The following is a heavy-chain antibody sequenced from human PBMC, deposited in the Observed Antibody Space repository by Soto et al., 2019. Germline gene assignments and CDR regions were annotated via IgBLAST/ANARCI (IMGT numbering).Heavy chain of an antibody. J-gene: IGHJ6*02. CDR1: GGSFSGYY. CDR2: INHSGST. D-gene: IGHD6-13*01. Sequence: XETLSLTYAVYGGSFSGYYWSWIRQPPGKGLEWIGEINHSGSTNYNPSLKSRVTISVDTSKNQFSLKLSSVTAADTAVYYCAVPHSSSWYRDYYYYGMDVWGQGTTVTVSS. V-gene: IGHV4-34*01. CDR3: AVPHSSSWYRDYYYYGMDV.